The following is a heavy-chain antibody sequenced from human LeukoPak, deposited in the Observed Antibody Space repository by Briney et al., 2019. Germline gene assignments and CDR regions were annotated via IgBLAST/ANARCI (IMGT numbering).Heavy chain of an antibody. CDR1: EFTFSSHT. V-gene: IGHV3-30*04. CDR2: ISYDGSNK. J-gene: IGHJ4*02. Sequence: PGGSLRLSCAASEFTFSSHTMHWVRQAPGKGLEWVAVISYDGSNKYYADSVKGRFTISRDNSKNTLYLQMNSLRAEDATMYYCARAPSGYYPYFDYWGQGTLVTVSS. D-gene: IGHD3-3*01. CDR3: ARAPSGYYPYFDY.